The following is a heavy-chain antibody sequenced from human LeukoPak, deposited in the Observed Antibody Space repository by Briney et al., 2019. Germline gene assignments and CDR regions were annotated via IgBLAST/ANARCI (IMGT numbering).Heavy chain of an antibody. CDR1: GYTFTSYS. D-gene: IGHD3-10*01. J-gene: IGHJ4*02. CDR2: INAGNGNT. CDR3: ATEGKMIRGVYTDY. V-gene: IGHV1-3*03. Sequence: GASVKVSCKASGYTFTSYSMHWVRQAPGQRLEWMGWINAGNGNTRYSQEFQGRVTITRDTSANTAYMELSSLRSEDTAVYFCATEGKMIRGVYTDYWGQGTLVTVSS.